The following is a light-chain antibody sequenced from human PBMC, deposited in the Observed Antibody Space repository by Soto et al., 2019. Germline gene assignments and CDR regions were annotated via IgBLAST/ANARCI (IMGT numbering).Light chain of an antibody. V-gene: IGLV2-14*03. Sequence: QSVLTQPASVSGSPGQSITIPCTGTSSDVGAYDYVSWYQQHPGEVPKLMIFDVSDRPSGVSNRFSGSKSGNTASLTISGLQAEDEADYYCSSFTTSTSYVFGTGTKVTVL. J-gene: IGLJ1*01. CDR2: DVS. CDR3: SSFTTSTSYV. CDR1: SSDVGAYDY.